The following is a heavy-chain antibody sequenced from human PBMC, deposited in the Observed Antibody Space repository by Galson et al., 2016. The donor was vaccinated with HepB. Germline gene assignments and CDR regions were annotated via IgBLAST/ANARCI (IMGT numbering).Heavy chain of an antibody. CDR1: GYSFTRYG. Sequence: SVKVSCKASGYSFTRYGITWVRQAPGQGLEWMGWISTHDDKTSYAQKFQGRVTMTTDTSTNTAYMELRSLRSDDTAVYYCAEKRDYDFWSGYEKWGQGTLVTVSS. V-gene: IGHV1-18*01. D-gene: IGHD3-3*01. J-gene: IGHJ4*02. CDR2: ISTHDDKT. CDR3: AEKRDYDFWSGYEK.